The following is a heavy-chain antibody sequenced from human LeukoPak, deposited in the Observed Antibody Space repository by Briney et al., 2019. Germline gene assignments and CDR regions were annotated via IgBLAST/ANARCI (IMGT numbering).Heavy chain of an antibody. Sequence: SETLSLTCAVYGGSFSGYYWSWIRQPPGKGLEWIGEINHGGSSNYNPSLKSRVTISVDTSKNQFSLKLSSVTAADTAVYYCATSGYGDYDYWGQGTLVTVSS. J-gene: IGHJ4*02. CDR1: GGSFSGYY. V-gene: IGHV4-34*01. CDR3: ATSGYGDYDY. CDR2: INHGGSS. D-gene: IGHD4-17*01.